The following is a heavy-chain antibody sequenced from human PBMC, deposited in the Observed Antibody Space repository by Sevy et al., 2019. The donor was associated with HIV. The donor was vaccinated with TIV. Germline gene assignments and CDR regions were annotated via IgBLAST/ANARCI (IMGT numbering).Heavy chain of an antibody. D-gene: IGHD3-10*01. V-gene: IGHV3-9*01. CDR1: GFTFDDYA. CDR3: AKAPIGYYFRSGRFYFDY. Sequence: GGSLRLSCAASGFTFDDYAMHWVRQAPGKGLEWVSGISWNSGSIGYADSVKGRFTISRDNAKNSLYLQMNSLRAEDTALYFCAKAPIGYYFRSGRFYFDYWGQGTLVTVSS. CDR2: ISWNSGSI. J-gene: IGHJ4*02.